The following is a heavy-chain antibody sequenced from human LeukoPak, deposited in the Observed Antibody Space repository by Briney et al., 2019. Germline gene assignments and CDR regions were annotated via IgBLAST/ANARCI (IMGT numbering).Heavy chain of an antibody. Sequence: GGSLRLSCAASGFTFTSSAMSWVRQAPGKGLEWVSAISGSGGSTYYADSVKGRFTISRDNSKNTLYLQMNSLRAADTAVYYCAKTAEGYFDYWGQGTLLTVSS. CDR1: GFTFTSSA. CDR3: AKTAEGYFDY. CDR2: ISGSGGST. J-gene: IGHJ4*02. V-gene: IGHV3-23*01.